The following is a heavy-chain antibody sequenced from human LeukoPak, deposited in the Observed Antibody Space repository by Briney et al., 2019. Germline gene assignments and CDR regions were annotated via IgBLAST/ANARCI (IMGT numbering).Heavy chain of an antibody. Sequence: SVKVSCKASGGTFSSYAISWVRQAPGQGLEWMGGIIPIFGTANYAQRFQGRVTITADKSTSTAYMELSSLRSEDTAVYYCARWDGYNPHFDYWGQGTLVTVSS. CDR3: ARWDGYNPHFDY. CDR2: IIPIFGTA. CDR1: GGTFSSYA. V-gene: IGHV1-69*06. J-gene: IGHJ4*02. D-gene: IGHD5-24*01.